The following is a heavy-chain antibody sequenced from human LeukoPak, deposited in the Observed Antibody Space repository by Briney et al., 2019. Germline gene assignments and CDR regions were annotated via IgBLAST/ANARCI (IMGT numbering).Heavy chain of an antibody. Sequence: GGSLRLSCAASGFTFSSYSMNWVRRAPGKGLEWVSYISSSSSTIYYAYSMKGRFTISRDNAKNSLYLQMNSLRAEDTAVYYCAREDYDFWSGYYPGWGQGTLVTVSS. CDR2: ISSSSSTI. D-gene: IGHD3-3*01. J-gene: IGHJ4*02. CDR1: GFTFSSYS. CDR3: AREDYDFWSGYYPG. V-gene: IGHV3-48*01.